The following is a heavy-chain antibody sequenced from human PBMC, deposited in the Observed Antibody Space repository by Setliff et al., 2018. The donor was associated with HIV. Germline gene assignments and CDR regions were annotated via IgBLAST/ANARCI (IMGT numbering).Heavy chain of an antibody. CDR2: MYTSGST. D-gene: IGHD1-26*01. J-gene: IGHJ3*02. CDR3: ARIGEWELLKGRAFDI. Sequence: PSETLSLTCAVSGYSISSGYYWGWIRQPPGKGLEWIGHMYTSGSTYYNPSLKGRVTISVDTSKNQFSLNLSSVTAADTAVYYCARIGEWELLKGRAFDIWGQGTMVT. V-gene: IGHV4-38-2*01. CDR1: GYSISSGYY.